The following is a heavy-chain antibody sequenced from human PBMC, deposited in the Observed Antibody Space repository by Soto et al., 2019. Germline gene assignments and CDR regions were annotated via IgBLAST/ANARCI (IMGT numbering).Heavy chain of an antibody. D-gene: IGHD6-19*01. CDR3: AKDIVPQWLNAFDL. Sequence: EVQLVESGGGLVQPGRSLRLSCVASGFIFDDYAMHWVRQVPGKGLEWVSGISWSSGTIGYADSVKGRFTISRDNAKNPLYLQMNSLRPEDTALYFCAKDIVPQWLNAFDLWGQGTMVTVSS. CDR2: ISWSSGTI. V-gene: IGHV3-9*01. CDR1: GFIFDDYA. J-gene: IGHJ3*01.